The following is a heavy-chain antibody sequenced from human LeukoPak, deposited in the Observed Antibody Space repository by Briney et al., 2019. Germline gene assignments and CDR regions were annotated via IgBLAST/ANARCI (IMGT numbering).Heavy chain of an antibody. D-gene: IGHD2-2*01. J-gene: IGHJ4*02. CDR3: ARHGRSSSTLDY. CDR1: GFTFSGYG. V-gene: IGHV3-33*01. CDR2: IWYDRSSK. Sequence: GGSLRLSCAASGFTFSGYGMHWVRQAPGKGLEWVALIWYDRSSKYYANSVKGRFTISRDNAKNTLYLQMNSLRAEDTAVYYCARHGRSSSTLDYWGQGTLVTVSS.